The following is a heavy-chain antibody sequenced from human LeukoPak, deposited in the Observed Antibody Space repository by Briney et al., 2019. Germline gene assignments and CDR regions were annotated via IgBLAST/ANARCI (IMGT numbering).Heavy chain of an antibody. D-gene: IGHD6-13*01. CDR1: GGSITSHY. CDR3: ARHPYSTYYFDY. CDR2: IYYSENA. Sequence: PSESLSLTCPVSGGSITSHYWSWIRQPPGKGLEWVGYIYYSENANYNPSFKSRVTISVDTSKNQFSLKLSSVTAADTAVYYCARHPYSTYYFDYWGQGTLVTVSS. J-gene: IGHJ4*02. V-gene: IGHV4-59*08.